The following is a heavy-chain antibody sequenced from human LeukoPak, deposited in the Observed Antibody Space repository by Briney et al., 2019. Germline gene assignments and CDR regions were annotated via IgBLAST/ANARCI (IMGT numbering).Heavy chain of an antibody. D-gene: IGHD3-3*01. CDR1: GLTFSDYY. Sequence: PGGSLRLSCAASGLTFSDYYMSWIRQAPRKGVEWVSYISSSGSTIYYADSVKGRFTISRDNAKNSLYLQMNSLRAEDTAAYYCARDYTIFGVVRFYMDVWGKGTTVTVSS. V-gene: IGHV3-11*01. CDR3: ARDYTIFGVVRFYMDV. J-gene: IGHJ6*03. CDR2: ISSSGSTI.